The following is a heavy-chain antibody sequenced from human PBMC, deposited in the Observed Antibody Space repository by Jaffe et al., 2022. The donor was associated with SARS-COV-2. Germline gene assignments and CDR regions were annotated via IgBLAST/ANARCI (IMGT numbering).Heavy chain of an antibody. D-gene: IGHD2-2*01. V-gene: IGHV3-7*01. J-gene: IGHJ3*01. CDR1: GFTFDSYW. CDR3: ARLPWLHNAFAFDL. CDR2: LRSDSNEV. Sequence: EVQLVESGGGLVQPGGSLRLSCAASGFTFDSYWMAWVRQPPGKGLEWLANLRSDSNEVYYLDSVRGRFFISRDNAKNSLYLQMSTLRAEDTAVYYCARLPWLHNAFAFDLWGQGTMVTVSS.